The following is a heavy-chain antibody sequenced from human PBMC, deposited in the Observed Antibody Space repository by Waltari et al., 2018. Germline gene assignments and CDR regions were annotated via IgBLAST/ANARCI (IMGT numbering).Heavy chain of an antibody. Sequence: QVQLVQSGGGVAQPGTSLRLSCAGSGFSFGTYGMHWVRQAPGKGLEWVAVIRSDGNEKYYADSVKGRFTISRDNFKDTLYLQMNSLRTEDTAIYYCAKESQANWGLFDYWGQGILVTVSS. CDR1: GFSFGTYG. CDR2: IRSDGNEK. J-gene: IGHJ4*02. V-gene: IGHV3-33*03. D-gene: IGHD7-27*01. CDR3: AKESQANWGLFDY.